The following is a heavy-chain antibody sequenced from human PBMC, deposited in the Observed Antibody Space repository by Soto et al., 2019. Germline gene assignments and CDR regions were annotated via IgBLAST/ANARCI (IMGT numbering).Heavy chain of an antibody. D-gene: IGHD3-10*01. CDR3: TALLWFGELLPDFDY. CDR2: IRRKANSYAT. J-gene: IGHJ4*02. CDR1: GFTFSGSA. Sequence: GGSLRLSCAASGFTFSGSAMHWVRQASGKGLEWVGRIRRKANSYATAYAASVKGRFTISRDDSKNTAYLQMNSLKTEDTTVYYCTALLWFGELLPDFDYWGQGTLVTVSS. V-gene: IGHV3-73*01.